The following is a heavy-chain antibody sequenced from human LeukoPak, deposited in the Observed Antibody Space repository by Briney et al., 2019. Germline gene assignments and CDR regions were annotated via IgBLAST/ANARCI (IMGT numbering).Heavy chain of an antibody. D-gene: IGHD3-22*01. V-gene: IGHV4-30-4*01. CDR1: GGSISSGDYY. CDR2: IYYSGST. J-gene: IGHJ4*02. CDR3: ARDSSGYAWDY. Sequence: SETLSLTCTVSGGSISSGDYYWSWIRQPPGKGLEWIGYIYYSGSTYYNPSLKSRVTISVDTSKNQFSLKLSSVTAADTAVYYCARDSSGYAWDYWGQGTLVTVSS.